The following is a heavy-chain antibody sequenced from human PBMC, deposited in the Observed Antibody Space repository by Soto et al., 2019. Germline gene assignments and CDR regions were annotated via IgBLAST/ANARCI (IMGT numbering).Heavy chain of an antibody. V-gene: IGHV1-18*01. CDR2: INPYNGIT. CDR3: ARVVAAAPVYYGMDV. CDR1: GFTFAIYG. Sequence: QVQLVQSGAEVKKPGASVKVSCKASGFTFAIYGITWVRQAPGKGLEWMGWINPYNGITNYAQKFQGRVTMSTDTSTTTGYMELRSLRSDDTAVYYCARVVAAAPVYYGMDVWGQGTTVTVSS. D-gene: IGHD2-15*01. J-gene: IGHJ6*02.